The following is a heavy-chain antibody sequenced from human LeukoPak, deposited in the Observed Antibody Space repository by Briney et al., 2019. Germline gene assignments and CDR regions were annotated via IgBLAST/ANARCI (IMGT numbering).Heavy chain of an antibody. V-gene: IGHV3-9*01. D-gene: IGHD5/OR15-5a*01. CDR3: AKDIFRVSERGFDY. CDR2: ITWNSNSI. J-gene: IGHJ4*02. CDR1: GFTFDDDA. Sequence: GRSLRLSCAASGFTFDDDAMHWVRHAPGKGLEWVSGITWNSNSIGYADSVKGRFTISRDNAKNSLYLQMNSLRAEDTAFYYCAKDIFRVSERGFDYWGQGTLVTVSS.